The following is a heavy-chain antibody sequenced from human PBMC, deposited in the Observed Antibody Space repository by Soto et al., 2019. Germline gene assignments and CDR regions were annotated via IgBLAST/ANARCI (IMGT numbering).Heavy chain of an antibody. CDR3: AMVDVYVTPSPQDV. V-gene: IGHV1-18*01. CDR2: INTYNGNT. CDR1: GYSFTRYG. Sequence: QVQLVQSRAEVKNPGASVKVSCKASGYSFTRYGIAWARQAPGQGLEWMGWINTYNGNTNYAQNLQGRGTLTTDTSTSTAYMELTSLTSTATAIYYCAMVDVYVTPSPQDVWGQGTTVIVSS. J-gene: IGHJ6*02. D-gene: IGHD3-16*01.